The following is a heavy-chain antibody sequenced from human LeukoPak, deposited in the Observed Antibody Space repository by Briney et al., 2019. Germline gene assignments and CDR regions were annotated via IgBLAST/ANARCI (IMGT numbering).Heavy chain of an antibody. Sequence: PGGSLRLSCAASGFTFSSYSMNWVRQAPGKGLEWVSYISSSSSTIYYADSVKGRFTISRDNAKNSLYLQMNSLRDEDTAVYYCASERGSFRHYYYGMDVWGQGTTVTVSS. J-gene: IGHJ6*02. CDR3: ASERGSFRHYYYGMDV. D-gene: IGHD3-16*01. CDR1: GFTFSSYS. V-gene: IGHV3-48*02. CDR2: ISSSSSTI.